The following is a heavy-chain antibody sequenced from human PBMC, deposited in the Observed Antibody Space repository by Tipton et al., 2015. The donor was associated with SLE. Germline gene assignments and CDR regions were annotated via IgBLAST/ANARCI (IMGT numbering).Heavy chain of an antibody. D-gene: IGHD3-10*01. V-gene: IGHV3-23*01. CDR1: GFTFSSYA. J-gene: IGHJ3*02. CDR3: AKEGYYGSGTRDAFDI. Sequence: SLRLSCAASGFTFSSYAMSWVRQAPGKGLEWVSAISGSGGSTYYADSVKGRFTISRDNSKNTLYLQMNSLRAEDTAVYYCAKEGYYGSGTRDAFDIWGPGAMVPVSS. CDR2: ISGSGGST.